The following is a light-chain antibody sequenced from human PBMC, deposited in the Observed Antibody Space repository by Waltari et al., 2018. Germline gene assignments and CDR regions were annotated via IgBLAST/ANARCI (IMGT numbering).Light chain of an antibody. Sequence: EIVLTQSPATLSLAPGERATLSCRASQSVSTFLAWYQQKPGQAPRLLIYHASTRATGIPARFSGSGSGTDFTLTISSLEPEDFAVYYCQQRANWPPPTFGGGTKVEI. CDR3: QQRANWPPPT. CDR2: HAS. CDR1: QSVSTF. V-gene: IGKV3-11*01. J-gene: IGKJ4*01.